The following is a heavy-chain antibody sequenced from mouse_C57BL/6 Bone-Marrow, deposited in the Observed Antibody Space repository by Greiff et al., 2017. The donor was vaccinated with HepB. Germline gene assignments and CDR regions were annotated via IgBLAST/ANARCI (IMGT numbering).Heavy chain of an antibody. CDR2: IDPSDSYT. J-gene: IGHJ2*01. Sequence: VQLQQPGAELVRPGTSVKLSCKASGYTFTSYWMHWVKQRPGQGLEWIGVIDPSDSYTNYNQKFKGKATLTVDTSSSTAYMQLSSLTSEDSAVYYCARCGGTGTHFDYWGQGTTLTVSS. V-gene: IGHV1-59*01. D-gene: IGHD4-1*01. CDR3: ARCGGTGTHFDY. CDR1: GYTFTSYW.